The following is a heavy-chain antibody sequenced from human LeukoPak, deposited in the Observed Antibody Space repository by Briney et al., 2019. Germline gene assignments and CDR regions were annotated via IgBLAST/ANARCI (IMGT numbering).Heavy chain of an antibody. V-gene: IGHV4-39*07. CDR1: GGSISSSSFD. J-gene: IGHJ4*02. CDR2: IYYSGSA. Sequence: SETLSHTCTVSGGSISSSSFDWGWIRQPPGKGLEWIGNIYYSGSAYYNPSLKSRVTISVDTSKNQFSLKLSSVTAADTAVYYCARDVLLWFGESPFDYWGQGTLVTVSS. CDR3: ARDVLLWFGESPFDY. D-gene: IGHD3-10*01.